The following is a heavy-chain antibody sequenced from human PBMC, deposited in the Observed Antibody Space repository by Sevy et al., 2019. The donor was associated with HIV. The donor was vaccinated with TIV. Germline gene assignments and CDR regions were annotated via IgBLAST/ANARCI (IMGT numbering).Heavy chain of an antibody. V-gene: IGHV3-23*01. J-gene: IGHJ4*02. CDR2: ISGSGGST. Sequence: GGSLRLSCAASGFTFSSYAMSWVRQAPGKGLEWVSAISGSGGSTYYADSVKGRFTISRDNSKNTLYLQMNSLRAEDKYLDYCARRRYYDCWSGDDYWGQGTLVTVSS. CDR1: GFTFSSYA. D-gene: IGHD3-3*01. CDR3: ARRRYYDCWSGDDY.